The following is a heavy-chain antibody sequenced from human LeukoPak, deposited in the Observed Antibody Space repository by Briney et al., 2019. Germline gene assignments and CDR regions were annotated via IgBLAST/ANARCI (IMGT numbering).Heavy chain of an antibody. V-gene: IGHV4-61*02. CDR3: ARVGPGYCSSTSCWMGGACFRGRANCNWFDP. Sequence: ASETLSLTCTVSGGSISSGSYYWSWIRQPAGKGLEWIGRIYTSGSTNYNPSLKSRVTISVDTSKNQFSLKLSSVTAADTAVYYCARVGPGYCSSTSCWMGGACFRGRANCNWFDPWGQGTLVTVSS. CDR1: GGSISSGSYY. J-gene: IGHJ5*02. D-gene: IGHD2-2*01. CDR2: IYTSGST.